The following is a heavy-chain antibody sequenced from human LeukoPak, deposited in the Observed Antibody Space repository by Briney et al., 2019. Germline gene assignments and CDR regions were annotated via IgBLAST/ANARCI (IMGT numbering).Heavy chain of an antibody. CDR3: ARMLISSGYYVDS. D-gene: IGHD3-22*01. J-gene: IGHJ4*02. V-gene: IGHV3-53*01. CDR1: GFTVSSNY. CDR2: IYSGGTT. Sequence: GGSLRLSCAASGFTVSSNYMSWVRQAPGKGLEWVSVIYSGGTTYYADSVKGRFTISRDISKNTLYLQMDSLRVEDTAVYYCARMLISSGYYVDSWGQGTLDTVSS.